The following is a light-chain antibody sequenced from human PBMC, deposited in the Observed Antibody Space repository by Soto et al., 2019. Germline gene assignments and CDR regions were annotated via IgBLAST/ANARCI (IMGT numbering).Light chain of an antibody. V-gene: IGKV3-15*01. CDR2: GAS. Sequence: EIVMTRSPATLSVSPGERATLSCRASQSVNSNLAWYQQKLGQAPRLLIYGASTRATGLPARFSGSGSGTEFTLTISSLQSEDFAVYYCQQYNAWPLSFGGGTKVDIK. CDR1: QSVNSN. CDR3: QQYNAWPLS. J-gene: IGKJ4*01.